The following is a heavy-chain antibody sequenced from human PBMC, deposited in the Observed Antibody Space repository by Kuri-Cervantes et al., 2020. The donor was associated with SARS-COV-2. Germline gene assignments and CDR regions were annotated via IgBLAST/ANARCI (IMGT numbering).Heavy chain of an antibody. D-gene: IGHD6-6*01. CDR3: ARGSGIAARPSTYNWFDP. CDR2: INHSGST. V-gene: IGHV4-34*01. J-gene: IGHJ5*02. Sequence: SETLSLTCAVYGGSFSGYYWSWIRQPPGKGLEWIGEINHSGSTNYNPSLKSRVTISVDTSKNQFSLKLSSVTAADTAVYYCARGSGIAARPSTYNWFDPWGRGTLVTVSS. CDR1: GGSFSGYY.